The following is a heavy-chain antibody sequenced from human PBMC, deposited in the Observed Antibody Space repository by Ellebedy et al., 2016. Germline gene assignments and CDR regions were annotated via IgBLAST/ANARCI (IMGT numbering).Heavy chain of an antibody. D-gene: IGHD2-8*01. CDR3: ARESHGYYYYMDV. Sequence: GESLKISXVASGFTFSSSGMHWVRQAPGKGLEWVAVIWYDGSKKYYADSVKGRFTISRDNLQNKLYLQMNSLRVEDTAVYYCARESHGYYYYMDVWGKGTTVTVSS. V-gene: IGHV3-33*08. CDR2: IWYDGSKK. J-gene: IGHJ6*03. CDR1: GFTFSSSG.